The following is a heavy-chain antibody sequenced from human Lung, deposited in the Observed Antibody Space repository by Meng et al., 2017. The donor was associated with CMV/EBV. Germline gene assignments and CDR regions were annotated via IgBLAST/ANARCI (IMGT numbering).Heavy chain of an antibody. CDR2: ISSSGTTI. CDR3: AREATRLQLVLDY. Sequence: SCAASGLTVSNNYMTWVRQAPGKGLEWVSYISSSGTTIYYAASVKGRFTISRDNAKNSVYLQMNSLSAEDTAIYYCAREATRLQLVLDYWGQGTLVTVSS. V-gene: IGHV3-11*04. D-gene: IGHD4-11*01. J-gene: IGHJ4*02. CDR1: GLTVSNNY.